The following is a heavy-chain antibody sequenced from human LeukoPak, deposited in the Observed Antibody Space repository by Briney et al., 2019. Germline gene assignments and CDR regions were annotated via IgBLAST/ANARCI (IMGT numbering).Heavy chain of an antibody. J-gene: IGHJ6*02. CDR2: IYYSGST. D-gene: IGHD3-9*01. CDR1: DSAMWGYN. Sequence: SETLTLTCTISDSAMWGYNWGWIRQPPGKKQKWIGYIYYSGSTNYNPSLKSRVTISVDTSKNQFSLKLSSVTAADTAVYYCARSDLTGYYYYYYGMDVWGQGTTVTVSS. CDR3: ARSDLTGYYYYYYGMDV. V-gene: IGHV4-59*01.